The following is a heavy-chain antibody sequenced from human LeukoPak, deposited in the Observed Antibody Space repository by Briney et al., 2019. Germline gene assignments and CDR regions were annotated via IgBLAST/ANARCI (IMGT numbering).Heavy chain of an antibody. V-gene: IGHV4-39*01. CDR3: ARVRRSLNWFDS. D-gene: IGHD3-3*01. J-gene: IGHJ5*01. Sequence: SETLSLTCTVSGGSISSSSYYWGWIRQPPGKGLEWIGIIYYSGITHYNPSLKSRVTILVDTSKNQFSLKLSSVTDADTAVYYCARVRRSLNWFDSWGQGTLVTVSS. CDR2: IYYSGIT. CDR1: GGSISSSSYY.